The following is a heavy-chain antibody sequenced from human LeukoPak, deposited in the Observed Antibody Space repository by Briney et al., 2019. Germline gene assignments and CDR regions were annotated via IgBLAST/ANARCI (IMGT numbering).Heavy chain of an antibody. CDR3: AAHVDILTGYYLTPFDY. V-gene: IGHV1-24*01. CDR1: GYTLTELS. CDR2: FDPEDGET. Sequence: ASVKVSCKVSGYTLTELSMHWVRQAPGKGLEWMGGFDPEDGETIYAQKFQGRVTMTEDTSTDTAYMELSSLRSEDTAVYYCAAHVDILTGYYLTPFDYWGQGTLVTVSS. J-gene: IGHJ4*02. D-gene: IGHD3-9*01.